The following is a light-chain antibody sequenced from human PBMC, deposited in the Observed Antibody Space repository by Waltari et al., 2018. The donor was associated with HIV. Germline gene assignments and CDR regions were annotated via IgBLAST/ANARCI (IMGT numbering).Light chain of an antibody. CDR1: SDVGGYNS. J-gene: IGLJ2*01. V-gene: IGLV2-14*03. CDR3: SSYTNSDTVV. CDR2: DVS. Sequence: SDVGGYNSVSWYQQHPAKAPKLVILDVSNRPSGVSNRFSGSKSGNTASLTISGLQAEDEAYYYCSSYTNSDTVVFGGGTKVTVL.